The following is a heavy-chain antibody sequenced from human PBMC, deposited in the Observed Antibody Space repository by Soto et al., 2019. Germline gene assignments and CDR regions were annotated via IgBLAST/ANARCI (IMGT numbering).Heavy chain of an antibody. J-gene: IGHJ4*02. CDR2: IYYSGST. CDR3: AMTPYYYGSGSYYVFDY. V-gene: IGHV4-39*01. D-gene: IGHD3-10*01. CDR1: GGSISSSSYY. Sequence: SETLSLTCTVSGGSISSSSYYWGWIRQPPGKGLEWIGSIYYSGSTYYNPSLKSRVTISVDTSKNQFSLKLSSVTAADTAVYYCAMTPYYYGSGSYYVFDYWGQGTLVTVSS.